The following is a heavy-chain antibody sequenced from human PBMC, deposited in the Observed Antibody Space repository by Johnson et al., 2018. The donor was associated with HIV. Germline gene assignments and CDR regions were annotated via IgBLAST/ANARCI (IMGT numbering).Heavy chain of an antibody. D-gene: IGHD5-12*01. V-gene: IGHV3-30*04. CDR3: AKEGRYVEGAFDI. CDR2: ISYDGSNK. J-gene: IGHJ3*02. CDR1: GFTFSSYA. Sequence: QVQLVESGGGLVQPGGSLRLSCAASGFTFSSYAMHWVRQAPGKGLEWVAVISYDGSNKYYADSVKGRFTISRDNSKNTLYLQMNSLRAEDTAVYYCAKEGRYVEGAFDIWGQGTMVTVSS.